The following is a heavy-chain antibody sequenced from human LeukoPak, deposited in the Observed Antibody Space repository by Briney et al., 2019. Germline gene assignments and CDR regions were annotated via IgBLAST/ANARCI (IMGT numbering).Heavy chain of an antibody. CDR2: ISSSSSYI. J-gene: IGHJ4*02. Sequence: GGSLRLSCAASGFTFSSYSMTWVRQAPGKGLEWVSSISSSSSYIYYADSVKGRFTISRDNAKNSLYLQMNSLRAEDTAVYYCAREVGATFHFDYWGQGTLVTVSS. D-gene: IGHD1-26*01. CDR1: GFTFSSYS. CDR3: AREVGATFHFDY. V-gene: IGHV3-21*01.